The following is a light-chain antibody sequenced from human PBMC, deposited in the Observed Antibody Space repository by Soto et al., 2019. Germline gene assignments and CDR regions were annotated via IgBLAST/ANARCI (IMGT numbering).Light chain of an antibody. CDR1: NSDVGGYNY. CDR3: SSYRSSSKRV. V-gene: IGLV2-14*03. Sequence: QSVLTQPASVSGSPGQSIALSCTGTNSDVGGYNYVSWYQQHPGKAPKLMIYDVSNRPSGVSNRFSGSKSGNTASLTISGHQAEDEADYYCSSYRSSSKRVFGAGTK. J-gene: IGLJ1*01. CDR2: DVS.